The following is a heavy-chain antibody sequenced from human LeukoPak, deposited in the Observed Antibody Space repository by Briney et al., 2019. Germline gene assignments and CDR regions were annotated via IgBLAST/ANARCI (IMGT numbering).Heavy chain of an antibody. CDR3: TRVLRGYGGYYFDY. J-gene: IGHJ4*02. CDR1: GFTFGDYA. Sequence: QPGRSLRLSCTASGFTFGDYAMSWFRQAPGKGLEWVGFTRSKAYGGTTEYAASVKGRFTISRDDSKSIAYLQMNSLKTEDTAVYYCTRVLRGYGGYYFDYWGQGTLVTVSS. CDR2: TRSKAYGGTT. V-gene: IGHV3-49*03. D-gene: IGHD4-23*01.